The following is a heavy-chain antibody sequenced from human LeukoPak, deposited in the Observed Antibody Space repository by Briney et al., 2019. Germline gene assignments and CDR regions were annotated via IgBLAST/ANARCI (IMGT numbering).Heavy chain of an antibody. D-gene: IGHD6-19*01. CDR1: TFAFSSNA. J-gene: IGHJ4*02. CDR2: ITGSGAGT. Sequence: GGSLRLSCAASTFAFSSNAMTWVRQAPGKGLEWVSSITGSGAGTSYADSVKGRFTVSRDNSKNTLYLQMNSLRAEDTAVYYCAKKYRGLGIAVAGNFDYWGQGTLVTVSS. V-gene: IGHV3-23*01. CDR3: AKKYRGLGIAVAGNFDY.